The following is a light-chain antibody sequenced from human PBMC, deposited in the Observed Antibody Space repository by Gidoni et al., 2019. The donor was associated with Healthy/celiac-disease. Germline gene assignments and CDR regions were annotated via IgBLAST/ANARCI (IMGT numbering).Light chain of an antibody. CDR3: QQRSNWPLT. Sequence: EIVLTQSPATLSLSPGERATLSCRASQSVSSYLAWYQQKPGQAPRLLIYDASNRATGIPARFSGSGSGTDFTLTISSLEPEDFAVYYFQQRSNWPLTFXGXTKVXIK. CDR1: QSVSSY. J-gene: IGKJ4*01. V-gene: IGKV3-11*01. CDR2: DAS.